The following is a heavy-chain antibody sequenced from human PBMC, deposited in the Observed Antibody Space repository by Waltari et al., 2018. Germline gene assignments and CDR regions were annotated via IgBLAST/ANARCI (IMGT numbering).Heavy chain of an antibody. CDR1: GYSISSGYY. CDR3: ARRSSSSGNWYFDL. Sequence: QVQLQESGPGLVKPSETLSLTCAVSGYSISSGYYWGWIRQPPGKGLEWIGSIYHSGSTYYNPSLKSRVTISVDTSKNQFSLKLSSVTAADTAVYYCARRSSSSGNWYFDLWGRGTLVTVSS. V-gene: IGHV4-38-2*01. CDR2: IYHSGST. D-gene: IGHD6-6*01. J-gene: IGHJ2*01.